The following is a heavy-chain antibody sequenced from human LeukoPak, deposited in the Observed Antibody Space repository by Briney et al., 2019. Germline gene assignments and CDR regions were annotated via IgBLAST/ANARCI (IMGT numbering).Heavy chain of an antibody. V-gene: IGHV1-18*01. Sequence: AAVKVSCQASGYTLISYGLSWVREAPGQGVECMGWSSAYNQQTHHAQKLQGRDTMTQDQSTTTAYMELRSLRSDDTAVYYCARQLDSSSSWTACDIWGQRTIVTVSS. D-gene: IGHD6-6*01. J-gene: IGHJ3*02. CDR2: SSAYNQQT. CDR3: ARQLDSSSSWTACDI. CDR1: GYTLISYG.